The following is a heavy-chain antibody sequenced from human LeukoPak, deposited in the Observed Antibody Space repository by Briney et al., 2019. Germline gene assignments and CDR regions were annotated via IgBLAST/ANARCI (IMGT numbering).Heavy chain of an antibody. CDR3: ARGHRYCSGGSCYSLGAFDI. D-gene: IGHD2-15*01. CDR2: IGTAGDT. J-gene: IGHJ3*02. CDR1: GFTFSSYD. V-gene: IGHV3-13*01. Sequence: GGSRRLSCAASGFTFSSYDMHWVRQATGKGLKWVSAIGTAGDTYYPGSVKGRFTISRENAKNSLYLQMNSLRAGDTAVYYCARGHRYCSGGSCYSLGAFDIWGQGTMVTVSS.